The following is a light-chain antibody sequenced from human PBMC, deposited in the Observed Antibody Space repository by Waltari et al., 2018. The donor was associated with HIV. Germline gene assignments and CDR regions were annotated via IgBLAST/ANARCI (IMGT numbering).Light chain of an antibody. CDR1: SSNIGRYT. CDR2: ANH. J-gene: IGLJ2*01. V-gene: IGLV1-44*01. Sequence: QTELTQPPSASGTPGQRVTISCSGSSSNIGRYTVTWYQQLPGTAPKLLIYANHQRPSGVPDRFSGSQSDTSASLAIGGLQSEDEADYYCATWDASLSGPVFGGGTKLTVL. CDR3: ATWDASLSGPV.